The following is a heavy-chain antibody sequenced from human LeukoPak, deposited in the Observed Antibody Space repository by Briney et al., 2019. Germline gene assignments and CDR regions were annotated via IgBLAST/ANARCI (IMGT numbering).Heavy chain of an antibody. J-gene: IGHJ4*02. CDR3: AREPGDYSGWYEGPFDY. V-gene: IGHV4-34*01. CDR1: GGSFSGYY. CDR2: INHSGST. D-gene: IGHD6-19*01. Sequence: SETLSLTCAVYGGSFSGYYWSWIRQPPGKGLEWIGEINHSGSTNYNPSLKSRVTISVDTSKNQFSLKLRSVTAADTAVYYCAREPGDYSGWYEGPFDYWGQGTLVTVSS.